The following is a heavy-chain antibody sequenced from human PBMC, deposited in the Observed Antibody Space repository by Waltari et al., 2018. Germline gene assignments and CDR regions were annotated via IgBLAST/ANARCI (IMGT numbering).Heavy chain of an antibody. CDR2: ISSSSSYI. V-gene: IGHV3-21*01. J-gene: IGHJ4*02. CDR1: GFTFSRCS. Sequence: EVQLVESGGGLVKPGGSLRLSCAASGFTFSRCSMTWVRQAPGKGLEWVSSISSSSSYIYYADSVKGRFTISRDNAKNSLYLQMNSLRAEDTAVYYCARDRGRPDDYWGQGTLVTVSS. CDR3: ARDRGRPDDY.